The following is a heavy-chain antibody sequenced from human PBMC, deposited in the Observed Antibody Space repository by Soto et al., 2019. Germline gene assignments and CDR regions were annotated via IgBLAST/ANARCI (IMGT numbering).Heavy chain of an antibody. CDR3: ARPIRLRYSIAAAGTVVGWFDP. J-gene: IGHJ5*02. CDR2: IYYSGST. Sequence: SETLSLTCAVSGGSISSSSYYWGWIRQPPEKRMEWIGSIYYSGSTYYNPSLKSRVTISVDTSKNQFSLKLSSVTAADTAVYYCARPIRLRYSIAAAGTVVGWFDPWGQGTLVTVSS. V-gene: IGHV4-39*01. D-gene: IGHD6-13*01. CDR1: GGSISSSSYY.